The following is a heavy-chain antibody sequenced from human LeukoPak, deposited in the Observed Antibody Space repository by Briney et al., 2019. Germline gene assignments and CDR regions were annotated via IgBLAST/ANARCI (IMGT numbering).Heavy chain of an antibody. CDR3: ARDVYNWNDVFY. Sequence: GGSLGLSCAASGFTFSSYSMNWVRQAPGKGLEWVSYISSSGGIIYYADSVKGRFTISRDNARNSLYLQMNSLRAEDTAMYYCARDVYNWNDVFYWGQGTLVTVSS. V-gene: IGHV3-48*01. J-gene: IGHJ4*02. CDR1: GFTFSSYS. D-gene: IGHD1-20*01. CDR2: ISSSGGII.